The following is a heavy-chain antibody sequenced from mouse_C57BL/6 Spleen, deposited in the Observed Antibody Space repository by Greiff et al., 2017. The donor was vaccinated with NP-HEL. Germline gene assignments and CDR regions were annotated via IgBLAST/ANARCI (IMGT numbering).Heavy chain of an antibody. CDR1: GYSFTGYF. Sequence: EVQVVESGPELVKPGDSVKISCKASGYSFTGYFMNWVMQSHGKSLEWIGRINPYNGDTFYIQKFKGKATLTVDKSSSTAHMELRSLTSEDSAVYYCARERNLITTVDYWGQGTTLTVSS. J-gene: IGHJ2*01. CDR2: INPYNGDT. CDR3: ARERNLITTVDY. D-gene: IGHD1-2*01. V-gene: IGHV1-20*01.